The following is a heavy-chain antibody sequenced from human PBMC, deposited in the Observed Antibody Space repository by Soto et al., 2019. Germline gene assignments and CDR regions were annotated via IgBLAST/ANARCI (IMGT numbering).Heavy chain of an antibody. D-gene: IGHD3-10*01. Sequence: PSQTLSLTCAISGESVSTNSATWDWIRPSPSRSLEWLGRTYYRSKWYNDYALSVKSRITINPDTSKNQFSLQLNSVTPEDTAVYYCARESYVSGSYDGMDVWGQGTTVTVSS. CDR3: ARESYVSGSYDGMDV. V-gene: IGHV6-1*01. CDR1: GESVSTNSAT. CDR2: TYYRSKWYN. J-gene: IGHJ6*02.